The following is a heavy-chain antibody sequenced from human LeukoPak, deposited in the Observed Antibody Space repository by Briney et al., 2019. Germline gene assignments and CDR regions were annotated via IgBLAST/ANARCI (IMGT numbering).Heavy chain of an antibody. CDR1: EFTFDNYA. CDR3: ATFGVIVRNNYLDY. V-gene: IGHV3-23*01. D-gene: IGHD3-3*01. CDR2: ITANGDRT. Sequence: GGSLRLSCAASEFTFDNYAVTWVRQAPGKGLEWVSSITANGDRTSYVDSVKGRFTISRDNSKNTLYLQMSSLRAEDTAVYYCATFGVIVRNNYLDYWGQGALVAVSS. J-gene: IGHJ4*02.